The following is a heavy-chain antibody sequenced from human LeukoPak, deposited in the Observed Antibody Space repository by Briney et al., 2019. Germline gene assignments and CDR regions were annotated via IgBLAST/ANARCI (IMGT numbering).Heavy chain of an antibody. CDR1: GYTFTSYD. CDR3: ARGGDSGWYLRYYYYYGMDV. Sequence: ASVKVSCKASGYTFTSYDINWVRPATGQGLGWMGWMNPNSGNTGYAQKFQGRVTMTRNTSISTAYMELSSLRSEDTAVYYCARGGDSGWYLRYYYYYGMDVWGQGTTVTVSS. D-gene: IGHD6-19*01. J-gene: IGHJ6*02. CDR2: MNPNSGNT. V-gene: IGHV1-8*01.